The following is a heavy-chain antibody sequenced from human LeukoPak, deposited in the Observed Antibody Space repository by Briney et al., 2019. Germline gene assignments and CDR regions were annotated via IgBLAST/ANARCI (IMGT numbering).Heavy chain of an antibody. V-gene: IGHV1-46*01. CDR1: GYTFTSDY. J-gene: IGHJ5*02. CDR2: INPSGGST. CDR3: ARDPTVGAAGSLNYFDP. Sequence: ASVKVSCKASGYTFTSDYVHWVRQAPVQGLEWMGIINPSGGSTNFAQKFQGRVTVTRDTSTSTVYMELSSLRSEDTAVYCCARDPTVGAAGSLNYFDPWGQGTLVTVSS. D-gene: IGHD6-13*01.